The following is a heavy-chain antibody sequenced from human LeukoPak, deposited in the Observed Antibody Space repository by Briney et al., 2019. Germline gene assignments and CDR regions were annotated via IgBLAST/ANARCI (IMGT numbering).Heavy chain of an antibody. CDR3: ARDLAYSRLDY. CDR2: IEQDGSEK. J-gene: IGHJ4*02. CDR1: GFAFSSYW. D-gene: IGHD5-18*01. Sequence: GGSLRLSCAASGFAFSSYWMSWVRQAPGKGLEWVANIEQDGSEKYYVDSVKGRFTISRDNAKNSLYLQMNSLRVEDTAFYYCARDLAYSRLDYWGQGMLVTVSS. V-gene: IGHV3-7*03.